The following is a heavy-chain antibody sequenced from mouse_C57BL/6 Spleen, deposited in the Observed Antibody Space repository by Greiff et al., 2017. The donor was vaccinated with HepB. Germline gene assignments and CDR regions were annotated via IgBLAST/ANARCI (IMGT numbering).Heavy chain of an antibody. CDR1: GYTFTDYN. J-gene: IGHJ4*01. V-gene: IGHV1-18*01. D-gene: IGHD3-2*02. CDR3: AAAQATSAMDY. Sequence: EVQLQQSGPELVKPGASVKISCKASGYTFTDYNMDWVKQSPGKSLEWIGDINPNNGGTIYNQKFKGKATLTVDKSSSTAYMKLRSLTSEDTAVYYCAAAQATSAMDYWGQGTSVTVSS. CDR2: INPNNGGT.